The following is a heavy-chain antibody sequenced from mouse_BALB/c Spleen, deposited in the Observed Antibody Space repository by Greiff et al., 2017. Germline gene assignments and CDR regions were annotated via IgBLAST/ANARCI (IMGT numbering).Heavy chain of an antibody. CDR3: VPHYYGSLWFAY. D-gene: IGHD1-1*01. Sequence: EVQLQQSGAELVKPGASVKLSCTASGFNIKDTYMHWVKQRPEQGLEWIGRIDPANGNTKYDPKFQGKATITADTSSNTAYLQLSSLTSEDTAVYYCVPHYYGSLWFAYWGQGTLVTVSA. CDR2: IDPANGNT. CDR1: GFNIKDTY. V-gene: IGHV14-3*02. J-gene: IGHJ3*01.